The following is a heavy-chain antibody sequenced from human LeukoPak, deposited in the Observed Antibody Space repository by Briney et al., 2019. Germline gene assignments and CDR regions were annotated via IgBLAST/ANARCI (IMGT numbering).Heavy chain of an antibody. Sequence: PSETLSLTCAVYGGSLSGYYWSWIRQPPGKGLEWIGEIKHSGSTNYNPSLKSRVTMSIDTSENQFSVKLNSVTAADTAVYYCARHRGYGDYSDAFDIWGQGTMVTVSS. V-gene: IGHV4-34*01. CDR3: ARHRGYGDYSDAFDI. CDR1: GGSLSGYY. J-gene: IGHJ3*02. D-gene: IGHD4-17*01. CDR2: IKHSGST.